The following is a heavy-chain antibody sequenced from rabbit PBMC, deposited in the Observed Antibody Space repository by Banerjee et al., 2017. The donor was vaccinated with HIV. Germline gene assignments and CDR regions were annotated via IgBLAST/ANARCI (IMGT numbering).Heavy chain of an antibody. CDR2: IYTNSGGT. Sequence: QEQLEESGGDLVKPGASLTLTCTASGFDFSSNAMCWVRQAPGKGLEWIALIYTNSGGTTYASWAKGRFTISKTSSTTVTLQMTSLTAADTATYFCARYSDFYGMDLWGQGTLVTVS. J-gene: IGHJ6*01. V-gene: IGHV1S45*01. CDR3: ARYSDFYGMDL. CDR1: GFDFSSNA.